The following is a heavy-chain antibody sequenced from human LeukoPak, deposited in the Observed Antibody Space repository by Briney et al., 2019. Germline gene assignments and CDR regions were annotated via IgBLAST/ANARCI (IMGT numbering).Heavy chain of an antibody. J-gene: IGHJ4*02. V-gene: IGHV3-13*01. CDR3: ARGGSSGWFLFDY. D-gene: IGHD6-19*01. CDR1: GFTFSSYD. CDR2: IGTAGDT. Sequence: PGGSLRLSCAASGFTFSSYDMHWVRQATGKGLEWVSAIGTAGDTYYPGSVKGRFTISRENAKNSLYLQMNSLRAGDTAVYYCARGGSSGWFLFDYWGQGTLVTVSS.